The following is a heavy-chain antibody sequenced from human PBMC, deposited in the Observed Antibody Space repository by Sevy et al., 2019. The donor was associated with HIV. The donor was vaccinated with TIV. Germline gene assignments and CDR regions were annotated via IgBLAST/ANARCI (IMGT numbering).Heavy chain of an antibody. CDR3: ARNDYSDYYFDY. V-gene: IGHV4-31*03. CDR2: FYYSGSI. D-gene: IGHD4-17*01. CDR1: AGSISSSYY. Sequence: TLSLTCTVSAGSISSSYYWSWIRLLPGKGLEWIGYFYYSGSIYYNPSLKSRVTIFIDTSKNQFSLKLSSVTAADTAVYYCARNDYSDYYFDYWGQGTLVTVSS. J-gene: IGHJ4*02.